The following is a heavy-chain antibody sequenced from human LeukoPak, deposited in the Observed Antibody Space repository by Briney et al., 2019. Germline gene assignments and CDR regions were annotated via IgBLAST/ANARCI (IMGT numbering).Heavy chain of an antibody. D-gene: IGHD3-22*01. CDR1: GFTFSSYW. V-gene: IGHV3-74*01. Sequence: GGSLRLSCAASGFTFSSYWMHWVRQAPGKGLVWVSRINSDGSSTSYADSVKGRFTISRDNAKNTLYLQMNSLRAEDTAVYYCARDREYYDSSNYEGAFDIWGQGTMVTVSS. CDR3: ARDREYYDSSNYEGAFDI. CDR2: INSDGSST. J-gene: IGHJ3*02.